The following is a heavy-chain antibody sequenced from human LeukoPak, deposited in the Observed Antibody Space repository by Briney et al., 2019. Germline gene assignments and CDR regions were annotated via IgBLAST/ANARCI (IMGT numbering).Heavy chain of an antibody. D-gene: IGHD3-3*01. J-gene: IGHJ3*02. CDR2: ISSSSSYI. CDR1: GFTFSSYS. V-gene: IGHV3-21*01. CDR3: ARQRAYYDFWNTPRGDAFDI. Sequence: GGSLRLSCAASGFTFSSYSMNWVRQAPGKGLEWVSSISSSSSYIYYADSVKGRFTISRDNAKNSLYLQMNSLRAEDTAVYYCARQRAYYDFWNTPRGDAFDIWGQGTMVTVSS.